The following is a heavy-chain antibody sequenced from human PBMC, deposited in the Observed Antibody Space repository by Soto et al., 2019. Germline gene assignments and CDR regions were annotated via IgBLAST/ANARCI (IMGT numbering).Heavy chain of an antibody. CDR1: GGAINSYY. CDR3: ARGQRLSDWGDP. CDR2: IYSSGST. Sequence: SEPLSLTCTVSGGAINSYYWTWIRQPAGKGLEWIGRIYSSGSTKYNPSLQSRVTMSLDTSKNQFSLRLTSVTAADTAVYDCARGQRLSDWGDPWGKRPVVTGS. V-gene: IGHV4-4*07. J-gene: IGHJ5*02. D-gene: IGHD5-12*01.